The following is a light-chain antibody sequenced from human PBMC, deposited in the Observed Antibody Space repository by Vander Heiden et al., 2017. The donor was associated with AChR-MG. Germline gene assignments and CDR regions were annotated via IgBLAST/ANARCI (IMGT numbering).Light chain of an antibody. V-gene: IGKV1-5*03. CDR1: QTFSNW. CDR3: QQDNSFPLT. CDR2: EAS. J-gene: IGKJ1*01. Sequence: DIQMTHSPSTLSASIGDRVTITCRASQTFSNWLAWYQQKPGKAPNLLIYEASTLESGVPSRFSGSGSGTEFTLTISSLQPDDFATYYCQQDNSFPLTFGQGTEVENK.